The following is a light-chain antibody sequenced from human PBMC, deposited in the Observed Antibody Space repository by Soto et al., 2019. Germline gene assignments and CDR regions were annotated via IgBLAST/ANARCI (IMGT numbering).Light chain of an antibody. CDR3: QSYDISNVV. Sequence: NFMLTQPHSVSESPGTTVTISCTGSSGSIASNYVQLYQQRPGSAPTTVIYEDNQRPFGVPDRFSGSIDSSSNSTSLTSSCLRTEDEADYYCQSYDISNVVFGGGTKLTVL. J-gene: IGLJ2*01. V-gene: IGLV6-57*02. CDR2: EDN. CDR1: SGSIASNY.